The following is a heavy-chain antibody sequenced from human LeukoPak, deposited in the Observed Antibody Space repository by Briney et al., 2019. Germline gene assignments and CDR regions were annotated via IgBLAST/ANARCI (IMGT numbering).Heavy chain of an antibody. J-gene: IGHJ4*02. D-gene: IGHD2-15*01. CDR2: IYSGGST. Sequence: GGSLRLSCAASGFTVSSNYMSWVRQAPGKGLEWVSVIYSGGSTYYADSMKGRFTVSRDNSKNTLYLQMNSLRAEDTAVYYCARESNICSGGSCYYEPFDYWGQGTLVTVSS. CDR1: GFTVSSNY. CDR3: ARESNICSGGSCYYEPFDY. V-gene: IGHV3-53*01.